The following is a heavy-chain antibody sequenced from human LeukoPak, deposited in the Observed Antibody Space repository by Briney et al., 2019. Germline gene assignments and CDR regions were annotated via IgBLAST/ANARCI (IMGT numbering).Heavy chain of an antibody. J-gene: IGHJ5*02. V-gene: IGHV1-18*01. D-gene: IGHD6-19*01. Sequence: ASVKVSCKASGYTFTSYGINWVRQAPGQGLEWIGWISTYNGNTNYAQKFQGRVTMTRDTPISTAYMELSRLRSDDTAVYYCARGGIAVAATDWFDPWGQGTLVTVSS. CDR1: GYTFTSYG. CDR2: ISTYNGNT. CDR3: ARGGIAVAATDWFDP.